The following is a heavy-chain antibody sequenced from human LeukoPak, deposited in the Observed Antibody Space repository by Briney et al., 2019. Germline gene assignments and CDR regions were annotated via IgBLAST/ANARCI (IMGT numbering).Heavy chain of an antibody. V-gene: IGHV1-2*02. Sequence: ASVKVSCKASGYKFIDDYMHWVRQAPGQGLEFMGWINPDSGFTNYAQKFKGRVTMTRDTSISTAYLEVRSLTSDDTAVYYCAPTAEAYTSWWKVWGQGTLVTVFS. D-gene: IGHD3-16*01. CDR1: GYKFIDDY. CDR2: INPDSGFT. CDR3: APTAEAYTSWWKV. J-gene: IGHJ4*02.